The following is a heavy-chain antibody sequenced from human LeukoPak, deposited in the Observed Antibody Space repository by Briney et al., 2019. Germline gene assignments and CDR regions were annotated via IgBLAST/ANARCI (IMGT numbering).Heavy chain of an antibody. J-gene: IGHJ4*02. CDR3: ARVYCTGGSCAALGIDY. V-gene: IGHV4-59*11. CDR1: GGSISNHY. Sequence: PSETLSLTCTVSGGSISNHYWNWIRQAPGKGLEWIGYVYYNGNTNYSPSLKSRVTISIDTPKNHFSLELSSVTAADTAVYYCARVYCTGGSCAALGIDYWGQGTLVTVSS. CDR2: VYYNGNT. D-gene: IGHD2-15*01.